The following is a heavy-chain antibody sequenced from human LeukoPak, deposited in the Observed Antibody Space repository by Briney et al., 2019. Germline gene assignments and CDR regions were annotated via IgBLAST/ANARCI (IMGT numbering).Heavy chain of an antibody. V-gene: IGHV1-18*01. J-gene: IGHJ4*02. D-gene: IGHD3-22*01. CDR1: GYTFTSYG. CDR3: ARGSTVRYYYDSSGYYRGAVDY. CDR2: ISAYNGNT. Sequence: EASVKVSCKASGYTFTSYGISWVRQAPGQGLEWMGWISAYNGNTNYAQKLQGRVTMTTDTSTSTAYMELRSLASDDTAVYYCARGSTVRYYYDSSGYYRGAVDYWGQGTLVTVSS.